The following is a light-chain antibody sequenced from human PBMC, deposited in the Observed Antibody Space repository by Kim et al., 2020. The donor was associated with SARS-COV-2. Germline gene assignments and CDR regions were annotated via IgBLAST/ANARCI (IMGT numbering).Light chain of an antibody. CDR1: NIGSKN. Sequence: SYELTQPLSVSVALGQTARITCGGNNIGSKNVHWYQQKPGQAPVLVIYSDSNRPSGIPERFSGSNSGNTATLTISRAQAGDEADYYCQVWNSSLVVFGGGTQLTVL. CDR2: SDS. CDR3: QVWNSSLVV. V-gene: IGLV3-9*01. J-gene: IGLJ2*01.